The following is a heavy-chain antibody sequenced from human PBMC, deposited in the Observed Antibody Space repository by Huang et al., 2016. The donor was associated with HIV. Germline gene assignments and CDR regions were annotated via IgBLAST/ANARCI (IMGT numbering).Heavy chain of an antibody. CDR2: IYYSRST. CDR3: ARLPGSITMIRGVITDPY. CDR1: GGSIRSDNYY. Sequence: QLQLQESGPGLVKPSETLSLTCTVSGGSIRSDNYYVGWIRPPPGKGLEWIGSIYYSRSTYYNPSLKRPVTITVDTSKNHFSLRMRSVTAADTAVYYCARLPGSITMIRGVITDPYWGQGTLVTVSS. J-gene: IGHJ4*02. D-gene: IGHD3-10*01. V-gene: IGHV4-39*02.